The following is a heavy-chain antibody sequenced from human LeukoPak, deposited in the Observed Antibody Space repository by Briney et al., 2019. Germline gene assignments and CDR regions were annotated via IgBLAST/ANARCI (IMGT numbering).Heavy chain of an antibody. CDR2: INHSGST. CDR3: ARKAYNWNYRFHFDY. CDR1: GGSFSGYY. J-gene: IGHJ4*02. Sequence: PETLSLTCAVYGGSFSGYYWSWIRQPPGKGLEWIGEINHSGSTNYNPPLKSRVTISVDTSKNQFSLKLRSVTAADTAVYYCARKAYNWNYRFHFDYWGQGTLVTVSS. V-gene: IGHV4-34*01. D-gene: IGHD1-7*01.